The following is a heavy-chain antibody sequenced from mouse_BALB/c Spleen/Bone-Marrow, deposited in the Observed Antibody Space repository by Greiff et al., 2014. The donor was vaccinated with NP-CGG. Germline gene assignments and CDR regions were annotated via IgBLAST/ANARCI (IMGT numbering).Heavy chain of an antibody. V-gene: IGHV1S34*01. Sequence: LVKTGASVKISCKTSGYSFTEYYIHWVKQSHGKSLEWIGYISCYNGATSYNQKFKDKATFTIDTSSSTAYMQLNSLTSEDSAVYYCAGKDRLGGAMDYWGQGTSVTVSS. CDR2: ISCYNGAT. CDR3: AGKDRLGGAMDY. CDR1: GYSFTEYY. D-gene: IGHD3-2*01. J-gene: IGHJ4*01.